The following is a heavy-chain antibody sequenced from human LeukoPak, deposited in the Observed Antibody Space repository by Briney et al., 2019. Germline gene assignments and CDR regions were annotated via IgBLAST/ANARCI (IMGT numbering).Heavy chain of an antibody. CDR2: IYGGGST. CDR1: GVTVSNNF. V-gene: IGHV3-53*01. J-gene: IGHJ6*02. D-gene: IGHD1-26*01. CDR3: ATDPIVGATEGMDV. Sequence: GGSLRLSCAASGVTVSNNFMSWVRQAPGKGLEWVSVIYGGGSTYYADSVKGRFTISRDTSKNTLYLQMNSLRAEDTAVYYCATDPIVGATEGMDVWGQGTTVTVSS.